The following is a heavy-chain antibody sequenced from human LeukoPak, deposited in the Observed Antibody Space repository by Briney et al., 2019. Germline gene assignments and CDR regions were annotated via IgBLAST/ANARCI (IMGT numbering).Heavy chain of an antibody. CDR3: AKNLYCGGGSCYPTALGMDV. Sequence: GGSLRLSCAASGFTFSSYAMSWVRQAPGKGLEWVSSISGSGNRTYYADSVKGRFTISRDNSKNTLFLQMNSLRAEDTAVYYCAKNLYCGGGSCYPTALGMDVWGQGTTVTVSS. V-gene: IGHV3-23*01. D-gene: IGHD2-15*01. J-gene: IGHJ6*02. CDR2: ISGSGNRT. CDR1: GFTFSSYA.